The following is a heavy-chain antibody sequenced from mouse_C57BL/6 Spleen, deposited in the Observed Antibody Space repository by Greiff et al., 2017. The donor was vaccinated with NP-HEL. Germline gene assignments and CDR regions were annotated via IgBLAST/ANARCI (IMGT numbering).Heavy chain of an antibody. V-gene: IGHV1-50*01. D-gene: IGHD2-2*01. CDR1: GYTFTSYW. CDR3: ARPGYYGDDAWFAY. J-gene: IGHJ3*01. CDR2: IDPSDSYT. Sequence: VQLQQPGAELVKPGASVKLSCKASGYTFTSYWMQWVKQRPGQGLEWIGEIDPSDSYTNYNQKFKGKATLTVDTSSSTAYMQLSSLTSEDSAVYYCARPGYYGDDAWFAYWGQGTLVTVSA.